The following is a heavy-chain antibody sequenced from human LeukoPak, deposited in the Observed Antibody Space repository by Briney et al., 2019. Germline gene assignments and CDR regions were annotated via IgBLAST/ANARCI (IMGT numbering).Heavy chain of an antibody. CDR1: GYTFTSYY. V-gene: IGHV1-46*01. Sequence: GASVKVSCKASGYTFTSYYMHWVRQPPGQGLEWMGIINPSGGSTSYAQKFQGRVTMTRDMSTSTVYMELSSLRSDDTAVYYCARGSPPRRNYDSRGYYSYYFDYWGQGTLVTVSS. CDR2: INPSGGST. J-gene: IGHJ4*02. CDR3: ARGSPPRRNYDSRGYYSYYFDY. D-gene: IGHD3-22*01.